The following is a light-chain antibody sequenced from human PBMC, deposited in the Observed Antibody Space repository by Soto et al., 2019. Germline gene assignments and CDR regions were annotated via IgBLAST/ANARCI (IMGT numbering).Light chain of an antibody. CDR3: QKYNSAPGT. V-gene: IGKV1-27*01. CDR2: AAS. Sequence: DIQMTQSPSSLSASVGDRVTITCRASQGISNYLAWYQQKPGKVPQLLIYAASTLQSGVPSRFSGSGSRTDCTLTISSLQPEDVAPYYCQKYNSAPGTFGQGTKVEIK. CDR1: QGISNY. J-gene: IGKJ1*01.